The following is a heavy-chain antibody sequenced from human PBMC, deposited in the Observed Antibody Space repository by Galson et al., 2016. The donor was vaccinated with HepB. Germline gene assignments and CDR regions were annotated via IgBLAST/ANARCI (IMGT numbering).Heavy chain of an antibody. CDR2: IYHGGST. J-gene: IGHJ6*02. V-gene: IGHV4-4*02. Sequence: SETLSLTCAVSGGSISSTKWWSWVRQPPGKGLEWIGEIYHGGSTNYNPSLKSRVTISVDKSKNHFSLKLRSVTAADTAVYYCARYCNGDCSYAMDVWGQGTTVTVSS. D-gene: IGHD2-15*01. CDR3: ARYCNGDCSYAMDV. CDR1: GGSISSTKW.